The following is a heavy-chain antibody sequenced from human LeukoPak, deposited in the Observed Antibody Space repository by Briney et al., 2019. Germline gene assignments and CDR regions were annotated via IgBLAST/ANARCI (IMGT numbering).Heavy chain of an antibody. J-gene: IGHJ4*02. Sequence: PGGSLRLSCAASGFTFSSYMMTWVRQAPGKGLEWVANIKPDGGEKFYVDSVRGRFTISRDNAKNSLYLQMNSLRAEDTAVYYCARDGYGDYENYWGQGTLVTVSS. CDR2: IKPDGGEK. V-gene: IGHV3-7*01. CDR1: GFTFSSYM. CDR3: ARDGYGDYENY. D-gene: IGHD4-17*01.